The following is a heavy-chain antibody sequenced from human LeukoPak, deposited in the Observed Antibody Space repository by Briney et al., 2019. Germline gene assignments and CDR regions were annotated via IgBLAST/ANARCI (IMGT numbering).Heavy chain of an antibody. CDR3: ARVPIGASYYYMDV. V-gene: IGHV4-31*03. J-gene: IGHJ6*03. CDR1: GASLTRGGYY. D-gene: IGHD1-1*01. CDR2: IYHSGST. Sequence: SETLSLTCTVSGASLTRGGYYWIWVRQHPGKGPEWIGHIYHSGSTYYNASLRSRLTISVDTSKNQFSLNLSSLTAADAAVYYCARVPIGASYYYMDVWGKGTTVTVSS.